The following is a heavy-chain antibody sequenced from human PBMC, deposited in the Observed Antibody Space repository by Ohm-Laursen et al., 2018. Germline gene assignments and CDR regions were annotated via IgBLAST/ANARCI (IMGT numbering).Heavy chain of an antibody. CDR2: INGDGTIT. V-gene: IGHV3-74*01. CDR1: GFTFSSYW. D-gene: IGHD5-12*01. Sequence: SLRLSCAATGFTFSSYWMHWVRQAPGRGLVWVSRINGDGTITNYADSVKGRFTITRDNAKNTVNLEMSSLRAEDTALYYCVGGYITVFHYWGQGTLLSVSS. J-gene: IGHJ4*02. CDR3: VGGYITVFHY.